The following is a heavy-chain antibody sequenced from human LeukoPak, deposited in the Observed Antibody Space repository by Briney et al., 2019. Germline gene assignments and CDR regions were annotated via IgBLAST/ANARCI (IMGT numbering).Heavy chain of an antibody. D-gene: IGHD3-22*01. J-gene: IGHJ3*02. CDR2: IYYSGST. V-gene: IGHV4-30-4*01. CDR1: GGSISSGDYY. Sequence: SQTLSLTCTVSGGSISSGDYYWSWIRQPPGKGLEWIGYIYYSGSTYYNPSLKSRVTISVDTSKNQFSLKLSSVTAADTAVYYCARVPRTMIARDAFDIWGQGTMVTVSS. CDR3: ARVPRTMIARDAFDI.